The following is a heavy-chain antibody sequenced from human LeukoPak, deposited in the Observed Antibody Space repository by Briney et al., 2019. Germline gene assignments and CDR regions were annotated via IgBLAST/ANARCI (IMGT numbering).Heavy chain of an antibody. V-gene: IGHV4-38-2*02. CDR3: GRDGLGYSSSSGVY. CDR1: GFSISSGYY. J-gene: IGHJ4*02. D-gene: IGHD6-13*01. CDR2: IYHSGST. Sequence: LETLSLTCTVSGFSISSGYYWGWIRPPPGKGLQWIGSIYHSGSTYYNPSLKSRVTMSVDTSKNQFSLNLSSVTAADTALYYCGRDGLGYSSSSGVYWGQGIMVTVSS.